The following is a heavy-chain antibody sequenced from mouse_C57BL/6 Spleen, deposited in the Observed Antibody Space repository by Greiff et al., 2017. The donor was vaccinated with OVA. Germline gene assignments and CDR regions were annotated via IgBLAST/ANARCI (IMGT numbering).Heavy chain of an antibody. J-gene: IGHJ2*01. CDR3: ARADYYGSLDY. V-gene: IGHV3-1*01. D-gene: IGHD1-1*01. CDR2: ISYSGST. Sequence: VQLQQSGPGMVKPSQSLSLTCTVTGYSITSGYDWHWIRHFPGNKLEWMGYISYSGSTNYNPSLKSRISITHDTSKNHFFLKLNSVTTEDTATYYCARADYYGSLDYWGQGTTLTVSS. CDR1: GYSITSGYD.